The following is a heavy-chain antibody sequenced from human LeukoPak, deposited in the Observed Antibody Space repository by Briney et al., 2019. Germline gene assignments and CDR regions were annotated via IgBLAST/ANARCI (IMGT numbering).Heavy chain of an antibody. CDR1: DGSISSYY. CDR2: IYYSGST. Sequence: SETLSLTCTVSDGSISSYYWSWIRQPPGEGLEWIGYIYYSGSTNYNPSVKSRVTISVDTSKNQFSLKLSSVTAADTAVYYCARRLGVMNPFDYWGQGTLVTVSS. D-gene: IGHD3-22*01. CDR3: ARRLGVMNPFDY. J-gene: IGHJ4*02. V-gene: IGHV4-59*08.